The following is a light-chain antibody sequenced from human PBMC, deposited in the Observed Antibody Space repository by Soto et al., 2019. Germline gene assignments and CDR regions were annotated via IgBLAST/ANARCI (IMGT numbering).Light chain of an antibody. CDR3: QSYDSSRSVYYV. CDR1: SSNIGAGYD. CDR2: GNS. J-gene: IGLJ1*01. V-gene: IGLV1-40*01. Sequence: QPVLTQPPSVSGAPGQRVTISCTGSSSNIGAGYDVHWYQQLPGTAPKLLIYGNSNRPSGVPDRFSGSKSGTSASLAITGLQAEDEADYYCQSYDSSRSVYYVFGTGTKLTVL.